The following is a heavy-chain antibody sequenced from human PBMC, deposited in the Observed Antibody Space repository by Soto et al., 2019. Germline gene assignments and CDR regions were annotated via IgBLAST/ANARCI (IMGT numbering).Heavy chain of an antibody. CDR3: ARDDATYCGGDCYRYFYYAMDV. V-gene: IGHV1-69*13. D-gene: IGHD2-21*02. CDR2: IIPMFPTA. CDR1: GGTFSNHA. Sequence: SVKVSCKAAGGTFSNHAISWVRQAPGQGLEWVGGIIPMFPTADYAQRFQGRVTITADDSTTTVYMELSGLRSEDTAMYYCARDDATYCGGDCYRYFYYAMDVWGQGTKVTVSS. J-gene: IGHJ6*02.